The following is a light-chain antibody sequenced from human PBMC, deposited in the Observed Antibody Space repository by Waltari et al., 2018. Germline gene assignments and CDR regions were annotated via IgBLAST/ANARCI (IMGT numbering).Light chain of an antibody. V-gene: IGLV2-11*01. Sequence: QSALTQPRSVSGSPGQSVTISCTGTNSDVGGYDFVSWYQQYPGKAPKRIIYEVYKRPPGGPDRFSGPKSGNTASLSISGLLNEDEADFYCCSYAGADSSVLFGGGTTLTVL. J-gene: IGLJ2*01. CDR2: EVY. CDR3: CSYAGADSSVL. CDR1: NSDVGGYDF.